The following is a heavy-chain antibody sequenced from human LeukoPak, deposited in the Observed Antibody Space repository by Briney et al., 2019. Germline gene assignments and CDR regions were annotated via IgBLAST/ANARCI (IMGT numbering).Heavy chain of an antibody. V-gene: IGHV4-59*01. D-gene: IGHD3-22*01. Sequence: PSETLSLTCTVSGGSISSYYWSWIRQPPGKGLEWIGYIYYSGSTNYNPSLKSRVTISVDTSKNQFSLKLSSVTAADTAVYYCARVLYYDSSGYSGAAFDIWGQGTMVTVSS. CDR3: ARVLYYDSSGYSGAAFDI. CDR2: IYYSGST. J-gene: IGHJ3*02. CDR1: GGSISSYY.